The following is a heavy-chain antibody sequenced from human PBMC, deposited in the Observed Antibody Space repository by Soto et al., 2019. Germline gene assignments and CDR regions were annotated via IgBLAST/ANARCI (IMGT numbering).Heavy chain of an antibody. CDR2: ISSGGSYI. V-gene: IGHV3-21*01. J-gene: IGHJ4*02. Sequence: GGSLRLSCAASGFTFTDFKMIWVRQAPGKGLEWVSFISSGGSYIYYADSVKGQFTISRDNSKNSLYLQMNSLRAEDTAVYYCARGHDYWGQGTLVTVSS. CDR1: GFTFTDFK. CDR3: ARGHDY.